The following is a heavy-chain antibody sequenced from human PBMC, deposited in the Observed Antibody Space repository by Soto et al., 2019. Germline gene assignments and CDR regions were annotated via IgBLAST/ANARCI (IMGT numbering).Heavy chain of an antibody. CDR3: AHRLTATAFDI. J-gene: IGHJ3*02. Sequence: QITLKESGPTLVKPTQTLTLTCTFSGFSLSTSGVAVGWIRQPPGKAPEWLALIYWDDDKRYSPSMKGRLTITRDTSKNQVVLIMTNMDPEDTATYYCAHRLTATAFDIWGQGTMVTVSS. D-gene: IGHD2-21*02. CDR2: IYWDDDK. CDR1: GFSLSTSGVA. V-gene: IGHV2-5*02.